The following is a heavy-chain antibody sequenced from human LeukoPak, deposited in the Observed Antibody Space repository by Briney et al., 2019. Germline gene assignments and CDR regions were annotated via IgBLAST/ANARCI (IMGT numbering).Heavy chain of an antibody. CDR1: GFTFSNSD. D-gene: IGHD1-14*01. V-gene: IGHV3-48*01. Sequence: GGSLRLSCATSGFTFSNSDMNWVRQAPGKGLEWVSYINSRSSSIDYAGSVKGRFTISRDNAKDSLYLQINSLRAEDTAIYYCAREPNFDDHAFDYWGQGTLVTVSS. CDR3: AREPNFDDHAFDY. J-gene: IGHJ4*02. CDR2: INSRSSSI.